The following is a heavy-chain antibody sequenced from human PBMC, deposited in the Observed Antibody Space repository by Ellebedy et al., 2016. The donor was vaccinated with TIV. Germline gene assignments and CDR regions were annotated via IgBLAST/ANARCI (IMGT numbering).Heavy chain of an antibody. V-gene: IGHV3-23*01. D-gene: IGHD2-15*01. CDR3: AKLRSVVVVAATNY. CDR2: ITGSGDNT. Sequence: GESLKISXEASGFTFSSYAMRWVRQAPGKGLESVSGITGSGDNTYYADSVKGRFTISRDNSKNTLYLHMNSLRAEDTAVYYCAKLRSVVVVAATNYWGQGTLVTGSS. CDR1: GFTFSSYA. J-gene: IGHJ4*02.